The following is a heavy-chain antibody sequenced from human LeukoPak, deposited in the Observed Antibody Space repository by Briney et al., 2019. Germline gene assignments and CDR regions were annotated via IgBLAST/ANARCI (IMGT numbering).Heavy chain of an antibody. Sequence: KSSQTLSLTRTVSGGSISSGGYYWSWIRQHPGKGLEWIGYIYYSGSTYYNPSLKSRVTISVDTSKNQFSLKLSSVTAADTAVYYCARDRYYYDSSGYYPTYYYYGMDVWGQGTTVTVSS. CDR2: IYYSGST. D-gene: IGHD3-22*01. J-gene: IGHJ6*02. V-gene: IGHV4-31*03. CDR3: ARDRYYYDSSGYYPTYYYYGMDV. CDR1: GGSISSGGYY.